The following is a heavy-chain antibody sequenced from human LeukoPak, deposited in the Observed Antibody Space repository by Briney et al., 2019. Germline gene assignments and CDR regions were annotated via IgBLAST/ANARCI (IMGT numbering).Heavy chain of an antibody. Sequence: VASVKVSCKASGYTFTSYDINWVRQATGQGLEWMGWMNPNSGNTGYAQKFQGRVTITADESTTTAYTELSSLRSEDTAVYYCAREACREMGLMWPRLGGQDCRYDQWGQGTLVTVSS. D-gene: IGHD3-16*01. CDR2: MNPNSGNT. J-gene: IGHJ4*02. CDR3: AREACREMGLMWPRLGGQDCRYDQ. V-gene: IGHV1-8*01. CDR1: GYTFTSYD.